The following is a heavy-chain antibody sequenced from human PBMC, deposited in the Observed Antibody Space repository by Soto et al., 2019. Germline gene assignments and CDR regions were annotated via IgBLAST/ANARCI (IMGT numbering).Heavy chain of an antibody. V-gene: IGHV5-51*03. CDR3: ARDLGYCSGGSCPTVFDY. D-gene: IGHD2-15*01. CDR1: GYSFTSYW. CDR2: IYPGDSDT. J-gene: IGHJ4*02. Sequence: EVQLVQSGAEVKKPGESLKISCKGSGYSFTSYWIGWVRQMPGKGLEWMGIIYPGDSDTRYSPSFQGQVTISADKSISTAYLQWSSLKAADTAMYYCARDLGYCSGGSCPTVFDYWGQGPLVTVSS.